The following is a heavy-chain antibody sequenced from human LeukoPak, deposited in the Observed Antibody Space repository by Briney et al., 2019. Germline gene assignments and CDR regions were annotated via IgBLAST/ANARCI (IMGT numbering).Heavy chain of an antibody. Sequence: SETLSLTCTVSGGSISSYYWSWIREPPGKGLEWIGYIYTSGSPNYNPSLKSPVAISVDTSKIKFSLKLSSVTAADTAVYYCARSPLYYYDSHAFDFWGQGTMVTVSS. CDR3: ARSPLYYYDSHAFDF. CDR2: IYTSGSP. D-gene: IGHD3-22*01. J-gene: IGHJ3*01. V-gene: IGHV4-4*09. CDR1: GGSISSYY.